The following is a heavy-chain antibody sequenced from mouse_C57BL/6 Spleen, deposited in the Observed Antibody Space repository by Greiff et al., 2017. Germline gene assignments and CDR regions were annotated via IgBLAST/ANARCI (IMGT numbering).Heavy chain of an antibody. CDR2: IYPRSGNT. CDR3: ARSDGSSPLYAMDD. CDR1: GYTFTSYG. V-gene: IGHV1-81*01. J-gene: IGHJ4*01. D-gene: IGHD1-1*01. Sequence: QLQQSGAELARPGASVKLSCKASGYTFTSYGISWVKQRTGQGLEWIGEIYPRSGNTYYNEKFTGKATLTADKSSSTAYMELRSLTSEDSAVYFWARSDGSSPLYAMDDWGQGTSVTVSS.